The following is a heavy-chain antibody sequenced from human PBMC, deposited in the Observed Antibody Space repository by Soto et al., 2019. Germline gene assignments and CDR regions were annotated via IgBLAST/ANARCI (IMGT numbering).Heavy chain of an antibody. CDR1: GYTFTSYY. CDR3: ARDPNSRLLWFGELYYYGMDV. Sequence: ASVKVSCKASGYTFTSYYMHWVRQAPGQGLEWMGIINPSGGSTSYAQKFQGRVTMTRDTSTSTVYMELSSLRSEDTAVYYCARDPNSRLLWFGELYYYGMDVWGQRTTVTVSS. D-gene: IGHD3-10*01. V-gene: IGHV1-46*01. J-gene: IGHJ6*02. CDR2: INPSGGST.